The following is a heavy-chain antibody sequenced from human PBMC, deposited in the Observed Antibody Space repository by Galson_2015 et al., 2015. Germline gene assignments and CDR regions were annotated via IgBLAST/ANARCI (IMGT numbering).Heavy chain of an antibody. CDR2: ISYDGSNK. CDR1: GFTFSSYA. D-gene: IGHD2-15*01. CDR3: ARDLGYCSGGSCYSFFDY. V-gene: IGHV3-30*01. Sequence: SLRLSCAASGFTFSSYAMHWVRQAPGKGLEWVAVISYDGSNKYYADSVKGRFTISRDNSKNTLYLQMNSLRAEDTAVYYCARDLGYCSGGSCYSFFDYWGQGTLVTVSS. J-gene: IGHJ4*02.